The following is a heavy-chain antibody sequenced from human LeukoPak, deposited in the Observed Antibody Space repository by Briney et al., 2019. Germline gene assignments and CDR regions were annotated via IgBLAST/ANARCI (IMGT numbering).Heavy chain of an antibody. Sequence: PSQTLSLTCTVSGGSISSGSYYWSWIRQPAGKGLEWIGRIYTSGSTNYNPSLKSRVTISVDTSKNQFSLKLSSVTAADTAEYYCAREPYYYDSSGYTSFDYWGQGTLVTVSS. CDR3: AREPYYYDSSGYTSFDY. CDR1: GGSISSGSYY. D-gene: IGHD3-22*01. V-gene: IGHV4-61*02. J-gene: IGHJ4*02. CDR2: IYTSGST.